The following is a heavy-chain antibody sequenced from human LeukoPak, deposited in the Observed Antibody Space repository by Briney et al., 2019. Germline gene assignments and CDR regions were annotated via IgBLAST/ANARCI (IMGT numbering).Heavy chain of an antibody. CDR2: MYTSGSA. V-gene: IGHV4-61*02. Sequence: SETLSLTCTVSGGSITSGTYSWTWIRQPAGKGLEWIGCMYTSGSANYNPSLKSRVTISVDTSKNQFSLKLSSVTAADTAVYYCARTPSLLVVITTNYFDYWGQGTLVTVSS. D-gene: IGHD3-22*01. J-gene: IGHJ4*02. CDR1: GGSITSGTYS. CDR3: ARTPSLLVVITTNYFDY.